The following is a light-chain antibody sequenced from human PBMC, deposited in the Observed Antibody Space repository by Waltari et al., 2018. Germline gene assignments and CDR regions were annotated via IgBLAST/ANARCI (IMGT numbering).Light chain of an antibody. CDR2: EVS. CDR3: CSYAGSSTLV. J-gene: IGLJ2*01. V-gene: IGLV2-23*02. CDR1: SSDVGSYNL. Sequence: QSALTQPASVSGSPGQSITISCTGTSSDVGSYNLVSWYQQHPGKAPKLMIYEVSKRPSGVSNRFSGSKSGNTVSLTISGLQAEDEADYYCCSYAGSSTLVFGGGTKLTVL.